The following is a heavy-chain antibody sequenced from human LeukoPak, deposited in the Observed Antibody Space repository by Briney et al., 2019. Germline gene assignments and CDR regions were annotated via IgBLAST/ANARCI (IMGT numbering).Heavy chain of an antibody. J-gene: IGHJ4*02. Sequence: GGSLRLSCAAFGFTFSSYEMNWVRQAPGKGLEWVSHITGSGRTIYYADSVKGRFAISRDNAKNSLYLQMNSLRAEDTAVYYCASYGSGSYFEYWGQGTLVTVSS. CDR2: ITGSGRTI. D-gene: IGHD3-10*01. CDR1: GFTFSSYE. CDR3: ASYGSGSYFEY. V-gene: IGHV3-48*03.